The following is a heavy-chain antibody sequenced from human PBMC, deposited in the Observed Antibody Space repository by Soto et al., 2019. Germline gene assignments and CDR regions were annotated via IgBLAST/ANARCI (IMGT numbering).Heavy chain of an antibody. CDR2: ISAYNGNT. D-gene: IGHD6-19*01. V-gene: IGHV1-18*01. J-gene: IGHJ6*02. CDR1: GYTFTSYG. CDR3: ARSERDSSGWQEHYYYYGMDV. Sequence: QVQLVQSGAEVKKPGASVKVSCKASGYTFTSYGISWVRQAPGQGLEWMGWISAYNGNTNYAQKRQGRVTMTTDRSTSTADKELRSLRADDTAGNDWARSERDSSGWQEHYYYYGMDVWGQGTTVTVTS.